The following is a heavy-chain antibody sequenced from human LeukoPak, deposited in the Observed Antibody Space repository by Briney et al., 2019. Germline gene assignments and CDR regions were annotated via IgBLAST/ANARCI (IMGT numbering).Heavy chain of an antibody. J-gene: IGHJ4*02. Sequence: SGGSLRLSCAASGFTVSSNYMTWVRQAPGQGLEWVSSIYTSGTTHFADSVKGRFTISRDNSKNTLYLQMNSLRVDDTAVYYCARDRPIDYWGQGTLVTVSS. CDR3: ARDRPIDY. CDR2: IYTSGTT. V-gene: IGHV3-66*01. CDR1: GFTVSSNY.